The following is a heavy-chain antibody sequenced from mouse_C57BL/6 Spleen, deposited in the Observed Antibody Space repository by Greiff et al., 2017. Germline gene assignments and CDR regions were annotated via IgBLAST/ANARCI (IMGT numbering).Heavy chain of an antibody. CDR3: AREDYSIFDY. CDR1: GYSITSGYY. J-gene: IGHJ2*01. D-gene: IGHD2-5*01. Sequence: EVKLVESGPGLVKPSQSLSLTCSVTGYSITSGYYWNWIRQFPGNKLEWMGYISYDGSNNYNPSLKNRISITRDTSKNQFFLKLNSVTTEDTATYYCAREDYSIFDYWGQGTTLTVSS. CDR2: ISYDGSN. V-gene: IGHV3-6*01.